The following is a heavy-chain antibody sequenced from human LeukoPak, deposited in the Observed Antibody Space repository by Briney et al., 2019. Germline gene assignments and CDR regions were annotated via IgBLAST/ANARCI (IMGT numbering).Heavy chain of an antibody. V-gene: IGHV4-59*08. J-gene: IGHJ4*02. CDR1: GGSISSYY. CDR3: ARLVWFGEAYYFDY. Sequence: SETLSLTCTVSGGSISSYYWSWIRQPPGKGLEWIGYIYYSGSTNYNPPLKSRVTISVDTSKNQFSLKLSSVTAADTAVYYCARLVWFGEAYYFDYWGQGTLVTVSS. CDR2: IYYSGST. D-gene: IGHD3-10*01.